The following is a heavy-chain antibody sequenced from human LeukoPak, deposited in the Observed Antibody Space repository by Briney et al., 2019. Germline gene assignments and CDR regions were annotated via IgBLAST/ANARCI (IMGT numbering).Heavy chain of an antibody. Sequence: GGSLRLSCAASGFTFSGYAMNWVRQAPGKGLEWVSGISGDGSSPYYADSVKGRFTISRDNSKNTLYLQMNSLRAEDTAVYYSAKASSGGVIRGGRDFAIRGRETRVTAAS. V-gene: IGHV3-23*01. CDR2: ISGDGSSP. D-gene: IGHD3-10*01. CDR3: AKASSGGVIRGGRDFAI. J-gene: IGHJ3*02. CDR1: GFTFSGYA.